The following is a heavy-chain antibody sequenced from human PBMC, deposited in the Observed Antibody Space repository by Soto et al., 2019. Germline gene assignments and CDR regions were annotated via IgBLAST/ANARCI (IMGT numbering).Heavy chain of an antibody. CDR2: IYYSGST. Sequence: SETLSLTCSVSGGSINSSTYFWGWVRQPPGKGLEWIGSIYYSGSTYYNPSLRSRVTISVDTSKNQFSLKLSSVTAADTAVFYCARHYSSGSRNWFDPWGQGTLVTVS. CDR3: ARHYSSGSRNWFDP. D-gene: IGHD6-19*01. J-gene: IGHJ5*02. V-gene: IGHV4-39*01. CDR1: GGSINSSTYF.